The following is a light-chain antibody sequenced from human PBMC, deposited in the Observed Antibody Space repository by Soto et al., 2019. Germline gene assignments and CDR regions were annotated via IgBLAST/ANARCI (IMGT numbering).Light chain of an antibody. V-gene: IGLV1-44*01. CDR3: AACEDSLPAL. J-gene: IGLJ1*01. Sequence: QSALTQPPSLSATPGQRVNISCSGSFSNIGDNAVNWYQQLPGAAPKLLIYLNDQRPSGVPDRFSGSKSGTSAFLAISGLQSEDLADYYCAACEDSLPALLGTGTKVTVL. CDR2: LND. CDR1: FSNIGDNA.